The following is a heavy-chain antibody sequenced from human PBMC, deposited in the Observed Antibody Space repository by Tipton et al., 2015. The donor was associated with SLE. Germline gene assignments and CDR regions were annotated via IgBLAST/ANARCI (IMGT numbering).Heavy chain of an antibody. V-gene: IGHV4-38-2*02. CDR2: IYHSGGT. Sequence: TLSLTCTVSGYSISSGYYWGWIRQPPGKGLEWIGSIYHSGGTYYNPSLKSRVTISVDTSKNQFFLRLRSVTAADTAVYYCARSGYSSGWYRGRFDIWGQGTMVTVSS. CDR1: GYSISSGYY. CDR3: ARSGYSSGWYRGRFDI. D-gene: IGHD6-19*01. J-gene: IGHJ3*02.